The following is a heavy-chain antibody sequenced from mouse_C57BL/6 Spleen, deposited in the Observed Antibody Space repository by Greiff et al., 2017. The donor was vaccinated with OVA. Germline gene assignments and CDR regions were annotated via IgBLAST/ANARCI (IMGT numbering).Heavy chain of an antibody. V-gene: IGHV1-22*01. Sequence: EVQLKESGPELVKPGASVKMSCKASGYTFTDYNMHWVKQSHGKSLEWIGYINPNNGGTSYNQKFKGKATLTVNKSSSTAYMELRSLTSEDSAVYYCARSGGDAWFAYWGQGTLVTVSA. D-gene: IGHD3-1*01. J-gene: IGHJ3*01. CDR3: ARSGGDAWFAY. CDR2: INPNNGGT. CDR1: GYTFTDYN.